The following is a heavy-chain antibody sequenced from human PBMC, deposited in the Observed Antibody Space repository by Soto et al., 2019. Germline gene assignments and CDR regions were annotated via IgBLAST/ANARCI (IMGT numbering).Heavy chain of an antibody. CDR3: ARLTIFGVVIIS. V-gene: IGHV4-39*01. Sequence: LQLQESGPGLVKPSETLSLTCTVSGGSISSSSYYWGWIRQPPGKGLEWIGSIYYSGSTYYNPSLKSRVTISVDTSKNQFSLKLSSVTAADTAVYYCARLTIFGVVIISWGQGTLVTVSS. J-gene: IGHJ5*02. CDR1: GGSISSSSYY. D-gene: IGHD3-3*01. CDR2: IYYSGST.